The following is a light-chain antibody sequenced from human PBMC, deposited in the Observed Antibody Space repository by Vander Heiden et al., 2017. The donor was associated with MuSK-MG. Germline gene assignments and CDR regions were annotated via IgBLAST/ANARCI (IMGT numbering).Light chain of an antibody. J-gene: IGKJ1*01. CDR2: GAY. CDR3: QQYDDWPPWT. CDR1: QSVSSN. V-gene: IGKV3-15*01. Sequence: EVVMTQSPATLSVSPGERATLSCRASQSVSSNLAWYQQKPGQAPRLLIYGAYTRAAGIPDRFSGGGSGTEFTLTISSLESEDFAVYYCQQYDDWPPWTFGQGTKVXI.